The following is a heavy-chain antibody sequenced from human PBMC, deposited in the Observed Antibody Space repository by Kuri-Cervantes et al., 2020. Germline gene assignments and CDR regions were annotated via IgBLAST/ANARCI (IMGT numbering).Heavy chain of an antibody. CDR2: IYSGGDT. V-gene: IGHV3-53*01. Sequence: GGSLRLSCAASGLTVSDNYMSWVRQAPGKGLEWVSIIYSGGDTYYADSVKGRFTISRDNSKNTLYLQVNSLRAEDTAVYYCARCLNYYDSSGYYSIDAFDIWGQGTMVTVSS. CDR3: ARCLNYYDSSGYYSIDAFDI. D-gene: IGHD3-22*01. CDR1: GLTVSDNY. J-gene: IGHJ3*02.